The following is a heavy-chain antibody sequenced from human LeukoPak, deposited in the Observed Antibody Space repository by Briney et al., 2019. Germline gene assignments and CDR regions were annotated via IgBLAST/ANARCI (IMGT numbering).Heavy chain of an antibody. CDR1: GFTFSSYG. CDR2: ISGSGGST. V-gene: IGHV3-23*01. CDR3: ARDLIDQNWFDP. J-gene: IGHJ5*02. D-gene: IGHD2-8*01. Sequence: QAGGSLRLSCAASGFTFSSYGMSWVRQAPGKGLEWVSAISGSGGSTYYADSVKGRFTISRDNAKNSLYLQMNSLRAEDTAVYYCARDLIDQNWFDPWGQGTLVTVSS.